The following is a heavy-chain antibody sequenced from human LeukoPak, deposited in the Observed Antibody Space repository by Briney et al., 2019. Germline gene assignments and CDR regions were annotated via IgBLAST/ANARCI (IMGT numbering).Heavy chain of an antibody. V-gene: IGHV4-59*01. D-gene: IGHD3-9*01. Sequence: SETLSLTCTVSGSSITNYYWSWIRQPPGKGLEWIGYIYYSGSTNYNPSLKSRVTISVDTSKNQFSLKLSSVTAADTAVYYCARYSYDILTGYPKGWFDPWGQGTLVTVSS. J-gene: IGHJ5*02. CDR2: IYYSGST. CDR3: ARYSYDILTGYPKGWFDP. CDR1: GSSITNYY.